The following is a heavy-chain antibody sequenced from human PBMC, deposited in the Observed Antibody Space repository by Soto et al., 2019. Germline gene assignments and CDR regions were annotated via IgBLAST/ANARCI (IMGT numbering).Heavy chain of an antibody. Sequence: SETLSLTCTVSGGSISSYYWSWIRQPPGKGLEWIGYIYYSGSTNYNPSLKSRVTISVDTSKNQFSLKLSSVTAAYTVVYYCAGTRGYCSGGSCPTVVDYWGQGTLVTVSS. D-gene: IGHD2-15*01. J-gene: IGHJ4*02. CDR2: IYYSGST. CDR3: AGTRGYCSGGSCPTVVDY. V-gene: IGHV4-59*01. CDR1: GGSISSYY.